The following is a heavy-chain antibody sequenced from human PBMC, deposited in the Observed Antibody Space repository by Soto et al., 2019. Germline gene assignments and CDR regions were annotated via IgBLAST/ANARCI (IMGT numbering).Heavy chain of an antibody. CDR1: GSSINSYGHF. CDR2: IYANGST. J-gene: IGHJ4*02. D-gene: IGHD3-22*01. CDR3: ARRTYYYDSSGKDYFDY. Sequence: SETLSLTCTVSGSSINSYGHFWIWVRHFPGKGVEWIGNIYANGSTYYLPSLKSRLTMSVETSKRQFSLKLKSVTAADTAVYYCARRTYYYDSSGKDYFDYWGQGTLVTVSS. V-gene: IGHV4-31*03.